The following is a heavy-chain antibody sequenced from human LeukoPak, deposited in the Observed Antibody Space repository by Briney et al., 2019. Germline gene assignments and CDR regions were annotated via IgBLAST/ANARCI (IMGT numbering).Heavy chain of an antibody. V-gene: IGHV4-59*08. CDR2: IYYSGST. CDR3: ARLQWLVDWYFDL. CDR1: GGSISSYY. Sequence: SETLSLTCTVSGGSISSYYWSWIRQPPGKGLEWIGYIYYSGSTNYNPSLKSRVTISVDTSKNQFSLKLSSVAAADTAVYYCARLQWLVDWYFDLWGRGTLVTVSS. D-gene: IGHD6-19*01. J-gene: IGHJ2*01.